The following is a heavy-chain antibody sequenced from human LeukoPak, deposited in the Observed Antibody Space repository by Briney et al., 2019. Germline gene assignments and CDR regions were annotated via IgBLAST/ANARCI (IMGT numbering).Heavy chain of an antibody. D-gene: IGHD3-22*01. CDR3: ARSLDSSGYYFYY. CDR1: GGSISTYY. V-gene: IGHV4-59*01. Sequence: SETLSLTCTVSGGSISTYYWSWIRQPPGKGLEWIGYIYYNGNTEYNPSLKSRVTISADTSKNKFSLKLNSVTTADTAVYYCARSLDSSGYYFYYWGQGTLVTVSS. J-gene: IGHJ4*02. CDR2: IYYNGNT.